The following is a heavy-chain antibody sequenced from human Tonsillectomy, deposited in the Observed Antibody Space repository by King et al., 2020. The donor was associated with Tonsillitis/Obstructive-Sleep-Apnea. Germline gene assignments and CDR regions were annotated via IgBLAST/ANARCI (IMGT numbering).Heavy chain of an antibody. V-gene: IGHV3-7*01. CDR2: IKKDGNEK. Sequence: VQLVESGGGLVQPGGSLRFSCAASGFTFSSHWMSWVRQAPGKGLEWVANIKKDGNEKFYVDSVKGRFTISRDNAKNSLYLQMNSLRAEDTAVYYCAREFGVVNLYDYWGQGILVTVSS. D-gene: IGHD3-3*01. CDR1: GFTFSSHW. J-gene: IGHJ4*02. CDR3: AREFGVVNLYDY.